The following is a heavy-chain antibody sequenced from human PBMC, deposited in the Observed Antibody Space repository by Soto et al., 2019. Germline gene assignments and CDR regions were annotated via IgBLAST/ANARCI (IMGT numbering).Heavy chain of an antibody. CDR3: ATRRKRFSDFYYYGMDV. Sequence: QVHLVQSGAEMRKPGSSVRVSCKASGGPFTNYGLNWVRQAPGQGLEWMGGVIPIFGSATYAQKFQDRVTFTADESTTTAYLELSRLRLDDTAIYYCATRRKRFSDFYYYGMDVWGQGTTVTVSS. CDR2: VIPIFGSA. J-gene: IGHJ6*02. V-gene: IGHV1-69*12. CDR1: GGPFTNYG. D-gene: IGHD3-10*01.